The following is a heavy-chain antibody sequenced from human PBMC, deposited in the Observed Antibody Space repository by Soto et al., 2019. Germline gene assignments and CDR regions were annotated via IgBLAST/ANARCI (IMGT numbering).Heavy chain of an antibody. CDR3: AAGLLWSPRYYYYGMDV. J-gene: IGHJ6*02. CDR2: IVVGSGNT. V-gene: IGHV1-58*01. D-gene: IGHD2-15*01. Sequence: QMQLVQSGPEVKKPGTSVKVSCKASGFTFTSSAVQWVRQARGQRLEWIGWIVVGSGNTNYAQKFQERVTITRDMSTSTAYMELSSLRSEDTAVYYGAAGLLWSPRYYYYGMDVWGQGTTVTVSS. CDR1: GFTFTSSA.